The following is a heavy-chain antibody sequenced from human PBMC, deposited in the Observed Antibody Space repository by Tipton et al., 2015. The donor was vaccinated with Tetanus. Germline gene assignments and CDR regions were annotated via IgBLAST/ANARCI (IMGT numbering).Heavy chain of an antibody. V-gene: IGHV5-51*01. CDR1: GYNFTYYS. Sequence: QLVQSGAEVKKPGESLKISCQGSGYNFTYYSIGWVRQMPGQGLEWMGIINPADSETTYGPAFQGQVTISADKSISTASLQWSSLRASDTGIYYCARRRSAILSGSYHWYFDLWGRGTRVTVSS. J-gene: IGHJ2*01. CDR3: ARRRSAILSGSYHWYFDL. D-gene: IGHD3-9*01. CDR2: INPADSET.